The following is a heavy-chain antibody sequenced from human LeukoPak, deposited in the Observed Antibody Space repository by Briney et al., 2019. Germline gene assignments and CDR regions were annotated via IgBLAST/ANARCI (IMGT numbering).Heavy chain of an antibody. CDR1: GGSISSYY. D-gene: IGHD6-13*01. J-gene: IGHJ5*02. CDR2: IYSSGHT. CDR3: ARDRATLIKGIVAPGTSFDP. Sequence: SETLSLTCTVSGGSISSYYWSWIRQPPGKGLEWIGSIYSSGHTFYNPSLMSRVTISVDTSRNHFSLKLSSVTAADTAVHYCARDRATLIKGIVAPGTSFDPWGQGTLVTVSS. V-gene: IGHV4-59*12.